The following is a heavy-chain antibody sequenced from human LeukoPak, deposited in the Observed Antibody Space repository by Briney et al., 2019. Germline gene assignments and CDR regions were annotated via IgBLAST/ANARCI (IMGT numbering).Heavy chain of an antibody. V-gene: IGHV3-23*01. CDR1: GFTFNIYP. CDR2: IGTGGDT. D-gene: IGHD2-15*01. CDR3: AKSRVVDRRGYFDY. Sequence: PGGSLRLSCVASGFTFNIYPMTWVRQSPEKGLEWVSTIGTGGDTYCADSVKGQFTISRDDSKNTLYLQMHSLGAEDTAVYYCAKSRVVDRRGYFDYWGQGTLVTVSS. J-gene: IGHJ4*02.